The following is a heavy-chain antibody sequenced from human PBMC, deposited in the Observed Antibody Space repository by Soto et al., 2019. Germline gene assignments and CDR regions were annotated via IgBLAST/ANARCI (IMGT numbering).Heavy chain of an antibody. V-gene: IGHV4-34*01. CDR2: MSHSGGT. CDR3: ARVERGTATTVVDAFDI. Sequence: QVQLQQWGAGLLKPSETLSLTCAVYGGFVSSGSYYWSWIRQPPGKGLEWIGEMSHSGGTHFNPSLKFRGPRSVDTSKNQFSLKMTSVTAADTALYYCARVERGTATTVVDAFDIWGPGTIVTVSS. D-gene: IGHD1-1*01. J-gene: IGHJ3*02. CDR1: GGFVSSGSYY.